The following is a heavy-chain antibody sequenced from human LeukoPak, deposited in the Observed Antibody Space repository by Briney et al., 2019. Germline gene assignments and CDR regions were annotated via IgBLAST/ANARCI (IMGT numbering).Heavy chain of an antibody. J-gene: IGHJ6*02. CDR1: EFSFDDYA. Sequence: GGSLRLSCAASEFSFDDYAMHWVRQAPGKGLEWVSLISGDGGRTYYADSVKGRFTISRDNSENFVHLQMNSLRTEDTALYYCAKDAGLVTYYYYYGMDVWGPGTTVTVSS. CDR3: AKDAGLVTYYYYYGMDV. D-gene: IGHD2-21*02. V-gene: IGHV3-43*02. CDR2: ISGDGGRT.